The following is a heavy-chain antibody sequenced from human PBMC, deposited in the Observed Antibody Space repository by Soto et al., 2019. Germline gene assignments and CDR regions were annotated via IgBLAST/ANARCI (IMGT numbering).Heavy chain of an antibody. CDR1: GGSISSGGYS. Sequence: PSETLSLTCAVSGGSISSGGYSWSWIRQPPGKGLEWIGYIYHSGSTYYNPSLKSRVTISVDRSKNQFSLKLSSVTAADTAVYYCARGGQGYYEYYFDYWGQGTLVTVSS. CDR3: ARGGQGYYEYYFDY. CDR2: IYHSGST. D-gene: IGHD3-22*01. J-gene: IGHJ4*02. V-gene: IGHV4-30-2*01.